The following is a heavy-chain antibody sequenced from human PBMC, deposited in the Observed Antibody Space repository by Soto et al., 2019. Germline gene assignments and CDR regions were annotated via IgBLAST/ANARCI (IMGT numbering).Heavy chain of an antibody. J-gene: IGHJ5*02. Sequence: QIQLVQSGAEVKKPGTSVKVSCKASGYTFTSYGISWVRQAPGQGLEWMGWINPYSGHTNYAQNRRDRATMTTDTSTNRAYMELKSLSSDDTAVYFCARGQVVNFDNWFDPWGQGTLVTVSS. CDR3: ARGQVVNFDNWFDP. CDR2: INPYSGHT. V-gene: IGHV1-18*04. D-gene: IGHD3-22*01. CDR1: GYTFTSYG.